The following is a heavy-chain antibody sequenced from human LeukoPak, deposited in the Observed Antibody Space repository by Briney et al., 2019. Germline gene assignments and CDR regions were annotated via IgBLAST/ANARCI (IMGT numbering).Heavy chain of an antibody. CDR3: AREGKWLWGYYYYYYMDV. CDR1: GFTFSSYW. Sequence: GGSLRLSCAASGFTFSSYWMHWVRQAPGKGLVWVSRINSDGSSTSYADSVKGRFTISRDNAKNTLYLQMNCLRAEDTAVYYCAREGKWLWGYYYYYYMDVWGKGTTVTVSS. V-gene: IGHV3-74*01. CDR2: INSDGSST. J-gene: IGHJ6*03. D-gene: IGHD3-22*01.